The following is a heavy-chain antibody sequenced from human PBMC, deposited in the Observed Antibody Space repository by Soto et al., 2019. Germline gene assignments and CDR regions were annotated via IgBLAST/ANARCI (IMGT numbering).Heavy chain of an antibody. CDR3: ARGVGRLGELSLFWFDP. J-gene: IGHJ5*02. V-gene: IGHV4-34*01. CDR1: GGSFSGYY. Sequence: QVQLQQWGAGLLKPSETLSLTCAVYGGSFSGYYWSWIRQPPGKGLEWIGEINHSGSNNYNPSLKRRVTISVDTSKNQFSLKLSSVTAADTAVYYCARGVGRLGELSLFWFDPWGQGTLVTVSS. D-gene: IGHD3-16*02. CDR2: INHSGSN.